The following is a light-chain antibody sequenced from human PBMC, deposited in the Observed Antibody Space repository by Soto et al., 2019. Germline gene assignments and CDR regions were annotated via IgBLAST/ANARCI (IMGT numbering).Light chain of an antibody. CDR1: QSVLYSSNNKNY. Sequence: DIVMTQSPDSLAVSLGERATINCKSSQSVLYSSNNKNYLAWYQQKPGQPPKLLIYWASTRESGVPDRFRGSGSATDFTLTISSLQAEDVAVYYCQQYFSTPPTFGKGTRVEIK. J-gene: IGKJ1*01. CDR2: WAS. V-gene: IGKV4-1*01. CDR3: QQYFSTPPT.